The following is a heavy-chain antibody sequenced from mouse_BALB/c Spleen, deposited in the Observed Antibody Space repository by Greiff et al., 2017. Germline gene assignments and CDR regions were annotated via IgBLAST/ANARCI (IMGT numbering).Heavy chain of an antibody. V-gene: IGHV5-17*02. Sequence: EVQGVESGGGLVQPGGSRKLSCAASGFTFSSFGMHWVRQAPEKGLEWVAYISSGSSTIYYADTVKGRFTISRDNPKNTLFLQMTSLRSEDTAMYYCARSYRYDDYFDYWGQGTTLTVSS. CDR1: GFTFSSFG. CDR2: ISSGSSTI. CDR3: ARSYRYDDYFDY. D-gene: IGHD2-14*01. J-gene: IGHJ2*01.